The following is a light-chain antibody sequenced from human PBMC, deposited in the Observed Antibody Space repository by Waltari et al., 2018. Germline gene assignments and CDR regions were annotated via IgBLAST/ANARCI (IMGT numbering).Light chain of an antibody. CDR2: DVS. CDR3: SSQSSDNVVL. V-gene: IGLV2-14*03. J-gene: IGLJ3*02. Sequence: QSALTQPASVSGSPGQSITNSCTGTSSDVGSYNSVSWYQDHPGQGPKVIIYDVSDRPSGVSARFSGSKSGNTASLTISGLQAEDEADYYCSSQSSDNVVLFGGGTKVTVL. CDR1: SSDVGSYNS.